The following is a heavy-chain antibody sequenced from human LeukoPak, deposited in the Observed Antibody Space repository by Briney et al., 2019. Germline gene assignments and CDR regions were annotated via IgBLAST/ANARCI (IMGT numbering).Heavy chain of an antibody. V-gene: IGHV3-21*01. CDR3: ARSHITMVRGVIQYYYYMDV. CDR2: ISSSSSYI. CDR1: GFTFRSYS. J-gene: IGHJ6*03. D-gene: IGHD3-10*01. Sequence: GGSLRLSCTASGFTFRSYSMNWVRQAPGKGLEWVSSISSSSSYIYYADSVKGRFTISRDNAKNSLYLQMNSLRAEDTAVYYCARSHITMVRGVIQYYYYMDVWGKGTTVTVSS.